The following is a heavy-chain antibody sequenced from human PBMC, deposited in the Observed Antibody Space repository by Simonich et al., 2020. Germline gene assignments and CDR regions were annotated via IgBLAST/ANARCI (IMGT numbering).Heavy chain of an antibody. CDR2: INHSGRT. CDR1: GGSFSGYY. J-gene: IGHJ5*02. CDR3: ARCGLVNYDILTGYHNWFDP. V-gene: IGHV4-34*01. D-gene: IGHD3-9*01. Sequence: QVQLQQWGAGLLKPSETLSLTCAVYGGSFSGYYWSWIRQPPGKGLGWFGEINHSGRTNDNRSLKSGVTISVDTSKNQFSRKLSSVTAADTAVYYCARCGLVNYDILTGYHNWFDPWGQGTLVTVSS.